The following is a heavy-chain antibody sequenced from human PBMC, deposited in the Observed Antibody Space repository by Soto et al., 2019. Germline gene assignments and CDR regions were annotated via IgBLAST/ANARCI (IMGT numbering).Heavy chain of an antibody. D-gene: IGHD3-9*01. CDR3: ARDARGTRGFDEMDI. J-gene: IGHJ6*02. CDR1: GYTFTGYY. Sequence: ASVKVSCKASGYTFTGYYMHWVRQAPGQGLEWMGWINPNSGGTNYAQKLQGRVTMTRDTAMSTAYMEMSRLRSDDTAVYYCARDARGTRGFDEMDIWGQGTTVTVSS. V-gene: IGHV1-2*02. CDR2: INPNSGGT.